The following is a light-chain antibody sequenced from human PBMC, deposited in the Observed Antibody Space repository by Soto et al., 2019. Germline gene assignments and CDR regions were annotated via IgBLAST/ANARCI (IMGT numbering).Light chain of an antibody. Sequence: DIQMTQSPSTLSASVGDRVTITCRASQSISNWLAWYQQKPGKAPKLLNYKASNLESVVPSRFSGSGSGTEFTLAISSLQPDDFATYYGQQYNSYSRYTFGQGPKLEIK. CDR2: KAS. CDR1: QSISNW. V-gene: IGKV1-5*03. CDR3: QQYNSYSRYT. J-gene: IGKJ2*01.